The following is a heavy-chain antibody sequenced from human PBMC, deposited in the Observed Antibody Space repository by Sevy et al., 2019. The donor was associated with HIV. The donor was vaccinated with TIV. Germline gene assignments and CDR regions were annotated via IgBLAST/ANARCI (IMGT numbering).Heavy chain of an antibody. Sequence: SETLSLTCTVSGGSISSCYWSWIRQPPGKGLEAIGYMYYNGRTYYNPSLSSRVIISVDKSQNQVSLQLSSVTAADTAVYYCARAIGTQVAGLYYFDYWGQGTLVTVSS. CDR3: ARAIGTQVAGLYYFDY. CDR1: GGSISSCY. D-gene: IGHD6-19*01. V-gene: IGHV4-59*08. J-gene: IGHJ4*02. CDR2: MYYNGRT.